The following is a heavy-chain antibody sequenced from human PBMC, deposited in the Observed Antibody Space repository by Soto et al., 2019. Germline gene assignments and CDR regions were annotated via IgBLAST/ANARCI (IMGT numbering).Heavy chain of an antibody. J-gene: IGHJ4*02. V-gene: IGHV4-59*01. CDR2: IYYSGFT. D-gene: IGHD1-1*01. CDR1: GGSISNYY. Sequence: SETLSLTCTVSGGSISNYYWGWIRQPPGKGLDCIGYIYYSGFTTYNPSCNSRVSMSVDTSKNQPSLSLTCVTAADTAVYYCARWNEGLDYWGQGMLVTVSS. CDR3: ARWNEGLDY.